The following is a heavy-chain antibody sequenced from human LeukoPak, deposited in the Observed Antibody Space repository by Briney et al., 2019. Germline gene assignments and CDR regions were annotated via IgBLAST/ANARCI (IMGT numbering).Heavy chain of an antibody. V-gene: IGHV3-30*02. CDR1: GFTFSSYA. Sequence: GGSLRLSCAASGFTFSSYAMNWVRQAPGKGLEWVAFVRYDGDNKYYADSVKGRFTISIDNSKNTLYLQMNSLRAEDTAVYYCARRAGAYTHPYDYWGQGTLVTVSS. CDR2: VRYDGDNK. CDR3: ARRAGAYTHPYDY. J-gene: IGHJ4*02. D-gene: IGHD3-16*01.